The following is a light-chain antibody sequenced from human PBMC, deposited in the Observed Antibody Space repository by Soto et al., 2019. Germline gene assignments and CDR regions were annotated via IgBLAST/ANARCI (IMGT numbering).Light chain of an antibody. J-gene: IGLJ2*01. Sequence: QSALTQPASVSGSPGQSITISCTGTCSDVGAYNYVFWYQQHPGKAPKLMIYDVSNRPSGVSNRFSGSKSGNTASLTISGLQAEDEADYYCSSYTSSSTVVFGGGTKLTVL. CDR2: DVS. CDR1: CSDVGAYNY. CDR3: SSYTSSSTVV. V-gene: IGLV2-14*01.